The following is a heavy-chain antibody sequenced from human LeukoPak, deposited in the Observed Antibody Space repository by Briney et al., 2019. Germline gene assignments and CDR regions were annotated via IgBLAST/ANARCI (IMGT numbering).Heavy chain of an antibody. Sequence: GGSLRLSCAASGFTFSAYIMNWVRQAPGKGLEWVSYIGRSSSTVYYADSVKGRFTISRDNAKNSLYLQMNSLRDEDTAVYYCARDNTVTTYPFDYWGQGTLVTVSS. D-gene: IGHD4-17*01. J-gene: IGHJ4*02. CDR1: GFTFSAYI. CDR2: IGRSSSTV. CDR3: ARDNTVTTYPFDY. V-gene: IGHV3-48*02.